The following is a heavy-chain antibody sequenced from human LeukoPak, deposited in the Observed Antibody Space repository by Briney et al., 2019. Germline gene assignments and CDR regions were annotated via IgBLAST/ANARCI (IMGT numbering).Heavy chain of an antibody. CDR3: VRGVGVSRFNYFDP. CDR2: IWYDASNK. J-gene: IGHJ5*02. V-gene: IGHV3-33*01. CDR1: GFTFSSFG. D-gene: IGHD6-13*01. Sequence: GGSLRLSCAASGFTFSSFGMHWVRQAPGKGLEWVAVIWYDASNKYYADSVRGRFTISRDNSKNTLFLQMNSLRDDDTAVYYCVRGVGVSRFNYFDPWGQGTLVIVSS.